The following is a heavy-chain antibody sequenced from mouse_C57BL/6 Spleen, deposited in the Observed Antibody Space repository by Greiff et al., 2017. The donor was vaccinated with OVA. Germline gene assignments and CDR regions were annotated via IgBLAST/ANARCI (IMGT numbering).Heavy chain of an antibody. CDR3: AGDGYFDY. J-gene: IGHJ2*01. Sequence: QVQLQQSGAELVRPGTSVKLSCKASGYTFTSYWMHWVKQRPGQGLEWIGVIDPSDSYTNYNQKFKGKATLTVDTSSSTAYMQLSSLTSEDSAVYYCAGDGYFDYWGQGTTLTVSS. V-gene: IGHV1-59*01. CDR2: IDPSDSYT. D-gene: IGHD2-3*01. CDR1: GYTFTSYW.